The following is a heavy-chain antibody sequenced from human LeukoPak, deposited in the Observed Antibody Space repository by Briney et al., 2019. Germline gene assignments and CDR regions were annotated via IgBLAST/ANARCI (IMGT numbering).Heavy chain of an antibody. J-gene: IGHJ3*02. CDR1: GFTFSSYA. Sequence: GGSPRLSCAASGFTFSSYAMSWVRQAPGKGLEWVSAISGSGGSTYYADSVKGRFTISRDNSKNTLYLQMNSLRAEDTAVYYCAKDKTGYSSGWSAFDIWGQGTMVTVSS. V-gene: IGHV3-23*01. CDR3: AKDKTGYSSGWSAFDI. D-gene: IGHD6-19*01. CDR2: ISGSGGST.